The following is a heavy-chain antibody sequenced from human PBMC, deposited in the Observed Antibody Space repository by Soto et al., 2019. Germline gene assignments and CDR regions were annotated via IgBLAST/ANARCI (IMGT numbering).Heavy chain of an antibody. CDR1: GDTISTGGYT. Sequence: SETLSLTCDVSGDTISTGGYTWAWIRQPPGKGLEWIGYIYHSGSTYYNPSLKSRVTISVDRSKNQFSLKLSSVTAADTAVYYCVRDIRGLLDYWGQGTQVTVSS. D-gene: IGHD2-15*01. CDR3: VRDIRGLLDY. V-gene: IGHV4-30-2*01. J-gene: IGHJ4*02. CDR2: IYHSGST.